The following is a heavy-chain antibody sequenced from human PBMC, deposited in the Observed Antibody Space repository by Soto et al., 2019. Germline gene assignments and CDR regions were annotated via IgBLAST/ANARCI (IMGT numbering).Heavy chain of an antibody. CDR2: ISSSSSTI. J-gene: IGHJ6*02. Sequence: EVQLVESGGGLVQPGGSLRLSCAASGFTFSSYSMNWVRQAPGKGLEWVSYISSSSSTIYYADSVKGRFTISRDNAKNSLYLQMNSLRDEDTAVYYCATGEPHYDFWSDPGNYYYGMDVWGQGTTVTVSS. CDR1: GFTFSSYS. V-gene: IGHV3-48*02. D-gene: IGHD3-3*01. CDR3: ATGEPHYDFWSDPGNYYYGMDV.